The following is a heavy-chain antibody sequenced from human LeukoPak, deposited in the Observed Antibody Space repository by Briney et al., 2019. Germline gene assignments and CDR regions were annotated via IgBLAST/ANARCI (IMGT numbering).Heavy chain of an antibody. D-gene: IGHD2-2*01. V-gene: IGHV4-39*01. Sequence: SETLSLTCTVSGGSISSSSYYWGWIRQPPGKGLEWIGNIFYSGSTNYNPSLKSRVTISVDTSKNQFSLKLTSVTAADAALYYCARRCVSISCYFFWGQGTLVTVSS. J-gene: IGHJ4*02. CDR1: GGSISSSSYY. CDR3: ARRCVSISCYFF. CDR2: IFYSGST.